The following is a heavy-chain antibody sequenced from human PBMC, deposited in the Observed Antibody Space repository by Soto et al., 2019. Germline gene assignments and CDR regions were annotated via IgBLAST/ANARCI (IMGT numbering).Heavy chain of an antibody. Sequence: EVQLLESGGGLVQPGGSLRLSCAASGFTFSSYAMSWVRQAPGKGLEWVSAISGGGGSTYYADSVKGRFTISRDNSKNTLYLQMNSLRAEDTAVYYCAKDLIAVVWYGLDYWGQGTLVTVSS. V-gene: IGHV3-23*01. J-gene: IGHJ4*02. CDR1: GFTFSSYA. D-gene: IGHD6-19*01. CDR3: AKDLIAVVWYGLDY. CDR2: ISGGGGST.